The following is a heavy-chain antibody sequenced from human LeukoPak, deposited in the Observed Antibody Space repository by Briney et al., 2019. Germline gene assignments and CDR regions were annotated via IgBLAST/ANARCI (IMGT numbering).Heavy chain of an antibody. CDR1: GGSFSGYY. V-gene: IGHV4-34*01. J-gene: IGHJ3*02. Sequence: PSETLSLTCAVYGGSFSGYYWSWIRQPPGKGLEWIGEINHSGSTNYNPSLKSRVTISVDTSKNQFSLKLSSVTAADTAVYYCARGYLYYDSSGPDAFDIWGQGTMVTVSS. CDR3: ARGYLYYDSSGPDAFDI. CDR2: INHSGST. D-gene: IGHD3-22*01.